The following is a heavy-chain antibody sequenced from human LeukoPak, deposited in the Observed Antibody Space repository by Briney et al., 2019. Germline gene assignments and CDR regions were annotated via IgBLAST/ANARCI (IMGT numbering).Heavy chain of an antibody. V-gene: IGHV3-48*03. J-gene: IGHJ4*02. CDR3: ARDGPILTGYSQGGDY. D-gene: IGHD3-9*01. CDR1: GFTFSSYE. CDR2: ISSSGSTI. Sequence: GGSLRLSCAASGFTFSSYEMNWVRQAPGKGLEWVSYISSSGSTIYYADSVKGRFTISRDNAKNSLYLQMNSLRAEDTAVYYCARDGPILTGYSQGGDYWGQGTLVTVSS.